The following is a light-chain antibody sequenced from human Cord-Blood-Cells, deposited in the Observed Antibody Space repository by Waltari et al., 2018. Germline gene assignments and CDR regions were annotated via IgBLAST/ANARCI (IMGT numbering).Light chain of an antibody. CDR3: CSYAGSSAVV. V-gene: IGLV2-23*01. CDR2: EGS. J-gene: IGLJ2*01. CDR1: SSDVGSYNL. Sequence: QPALTHPASVSGSPGHPITPSCSGTSSDVGSYNLVSWYQQHPGKAPKLRIYEGSKRPSGVSNRFSGSKSGNTASLTIAGLQAEDEADYYCCSYAGSSAVVFGGGTKLTVL.